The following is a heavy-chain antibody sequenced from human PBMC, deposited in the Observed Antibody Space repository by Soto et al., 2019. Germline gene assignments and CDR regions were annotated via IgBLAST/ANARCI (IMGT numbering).Heavy chain of an antibody. J-gene: IGHJ3*02. CDR1: GFTFSNYG. CDR2: ISHDGSNK. D-gene: IGHD1-26*01. V-gene: IGHV3-30*18. CDR3: AKGTYSGSYYDAFDI. Sequence: QVQLVESGGGVVQPGRSLRLSCAASGFTFSNYGIHWVRQAPGKGLEWVAVISHDGSNKFYADSVKGRFTISRDNSKNTLYLKMNSLRAEDTAVYYCAKGTYSGSYYDAFDIWGQGTMVTVSS.